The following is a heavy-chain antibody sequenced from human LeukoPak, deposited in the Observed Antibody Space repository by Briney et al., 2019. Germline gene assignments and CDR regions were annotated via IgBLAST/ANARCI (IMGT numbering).Heavy chain of an antibody. D-gene: IGHD5-12*01. Sequence: GGSLRLSCAASGFTFDDYAMHWVRQAPGKGLGWVSGISWNSGSIGYADSVKGRFTISRDNAKNSLYLQMNSLRAEDTALYYCAKDLQWLLKVEVDYWGQGTLVTVSS. V-gene: IGHV3-9*01. CDR3: AKDLQWLLKVEVDY. CDR2: ISWNSGSI. CDR1: GFTFDDYA. J-gene: IGHJ4*02.